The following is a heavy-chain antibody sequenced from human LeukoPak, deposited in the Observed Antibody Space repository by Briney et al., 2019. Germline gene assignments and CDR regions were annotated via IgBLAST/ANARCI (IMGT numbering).Heavy chain of an antibody. CDR1: GFSISSGYY. CDR2: IYHSGST. J-gene: IGHJ4*02. CDR3: ARRPISTGIDY. Sequence: ASETLSLTCAVSGFSISSGYYWDWMRQPPGKGLEWIGNIYHSGSTYYNPSLKSRVTISVDTSKNQFSLKLTSVTAADTAVYYCARRPISTGIDYWGQGTLVTVSS. D-gene: IGHD1-1*01. V-gene: IGHV4-38-2*01.